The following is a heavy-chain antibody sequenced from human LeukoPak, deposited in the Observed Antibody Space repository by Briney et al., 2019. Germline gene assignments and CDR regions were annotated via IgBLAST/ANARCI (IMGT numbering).Heavy chain of an antibody. CDR1: GGSISSSSYY. V-gene: IGHV4-39*01. CDR3: ARRGYSGYDRYYFDY. Sequence: NSSETLSLTCTVSGGSISSSSYYWGWIRQPPGKGLEWIGSIYYSGSTYYNPSLKSRVTISVDTSKNQFSLKLSSVTAADTAVYYCARRGYSGYDRYYFDYWGQGTLVTVSS. D-gene: IGHD5-12*01. CDR2: IYYSGST. J-gene: IGHJ4*02.